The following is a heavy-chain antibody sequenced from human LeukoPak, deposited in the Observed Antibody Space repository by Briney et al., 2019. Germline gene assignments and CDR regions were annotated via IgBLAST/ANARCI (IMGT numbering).Heavy chain of an antibody. J-gene: IGHJ4*02. CDR1: GGSISSSSYY. D-gene: IGHD6-19*01. CDR3: ARHDIAVAALDY. CDR2: IYYSGST. V-gene: IGHV4-39*01. Sequence: SETLSLTCTVSGGSISSSSYYWGWIRQPPGKGPEWIGSIYYSGSTYYNPSLKSRVTISVDTSKNQFSLKLSSVTAADTAVYYCARHDIAVAALDYWGQGTLVTVSS.